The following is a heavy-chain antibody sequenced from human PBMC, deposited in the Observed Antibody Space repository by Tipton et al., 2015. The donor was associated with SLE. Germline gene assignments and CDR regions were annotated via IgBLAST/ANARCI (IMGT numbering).Heavy chain of an antibody. CDR3: ARVLAVAYFDY. CDR2: INHSGST. D-gene: IGHD6-19*01. V-gene: IGHV4-34*01. J-gene: IGHJ4*02. CDR1: GGSFSGYY. Sequence: TLSLTCAVYGGSFSGYYWSWIRQPPGKGLEWMGEINHSGSTNYNPSLKSRVTISVDTSKNQFSLRLSSVTAADTAVYYCARVLAVAYFDYWGQGTLVTVSS.